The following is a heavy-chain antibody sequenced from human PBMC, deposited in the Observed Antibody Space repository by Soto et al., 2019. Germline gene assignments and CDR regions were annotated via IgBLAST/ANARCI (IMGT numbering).Heavy chain of an antibody. CDR2: IDSDGSST. CDR1: GFTFSAYW. Sequence: LRLSFAASGFTFSAYWMHWVRQAPGKGLVWVSRIDSDGSSTDYADSVKGRFTISRGNAKNTLYLQMNSLRAEDTAVYSCTRGRYWFDRWGQGTLVTVSS. CDR3: TRGRYWFDR. J-gene: IGHJ5*02. V-gene: IGHV3-74*01.